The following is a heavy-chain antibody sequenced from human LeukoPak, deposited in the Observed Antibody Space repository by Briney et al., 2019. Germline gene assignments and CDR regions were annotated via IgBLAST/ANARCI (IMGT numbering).Heavy chain of an antibody. J-gene: IGHJ4*02. Sequence: GGSLRLSCAASGFTFNHFAMSWVRQAPGKGLDWVSGLSGSGSSTFYADSVKGRFIISRDNSNSTLYLQMNSLRAEDTAVYYCAKRPKYGNSWIDFWGQGTLVSVSS. CDR2: LSGSGSST. CDR3: AKRPKYGNSWIDF. CDR1: GFTFNHFA. V-gene: IGHV3-23*01. D-gene: IGHD6-13*01.